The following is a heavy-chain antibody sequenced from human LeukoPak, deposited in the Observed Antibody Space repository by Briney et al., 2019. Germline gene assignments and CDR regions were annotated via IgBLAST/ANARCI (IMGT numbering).Heavy chain of an antibody. CDR1: GYTLSALS. CDR2: LDREHART. D-gene: IGHD5-24*01. V-gene: IGHV1-24*01. Sequence: ASVKVSCKVSGYTLSALSIHWVRQVPGKGLEWMGGLDREHARTIYAERFQGRVNMTEDTSTDIAYMELSSLRSEDTAVYYCTTDSLHNWLDPWGQGTLVTISA. J-gene: IGHJ5*02. CDR3: TTDSLHNWLDP.